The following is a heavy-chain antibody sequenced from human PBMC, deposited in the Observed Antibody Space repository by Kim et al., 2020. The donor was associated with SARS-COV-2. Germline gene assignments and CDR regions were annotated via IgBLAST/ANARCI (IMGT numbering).Heavy chain of an antibody. J-gene: IGHJ4*02. CDR3: ARPHPLLRYFDWSFDY. V-gene: IGHV3-7*01. CDR1: GFTFSSYW. Sequence: GGSLRLSCAASGFTFSSYWMSWVRQAPGKGLEWVANIKQDGSEKYYVDSVKGRFTISRDNAKNSLYLQMNSLRAEDTAVYYCARPHPLLRYFDWSFDYWGQGTLVTVSS. D-gene: IGHD3-9*01. CDR2: IKQDGSEK.